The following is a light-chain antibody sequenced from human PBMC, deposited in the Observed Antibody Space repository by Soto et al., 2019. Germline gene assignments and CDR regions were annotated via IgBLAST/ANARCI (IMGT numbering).Light chain of an antibody. CDR3: QQYAISPLT. CDR1: QSVSSSY. V-gene: IGKV3-20*01. J-gene: IGKJ4*01. CDR2: GAS. Sequence: EIVMTQSPATLSVSPGETATLSCRASQSVSSSYLAWYQQKPGQAPRLLIYGASSRATGIPDRFSGSASGTDFTLTISRLEPEDFAVYFCQQYAISPLTFGGGTKVDIK.